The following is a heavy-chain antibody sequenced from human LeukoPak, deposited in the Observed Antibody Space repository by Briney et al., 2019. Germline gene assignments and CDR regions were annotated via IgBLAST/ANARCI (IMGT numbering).Heavy chain of an antibody. D-gene: IGHD1-26*01. CDR2: INPSSGYT. CDR1: GYTFTSYY. V-gene: IGHV1-46*01. Sequence: ASVKVSCKASGYTFTSYYIHWVRQAPRQGPEWVGIINPSSGYTTYAQKFQGRVTMTRDTSTSTVYMELSSLRSEDTAVYYCARDRNSGSYCSDYWGQGPLVTVSS. CDR3: ARDRNSGSYCSDY. J-gene: IGHJ4*02.